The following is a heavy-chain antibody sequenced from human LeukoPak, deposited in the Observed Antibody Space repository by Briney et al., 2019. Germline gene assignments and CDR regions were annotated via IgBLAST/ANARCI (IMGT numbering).Heavy chain of an antibody. J-gene: IGHJ6*03. D-gene: IGHD3-10*01. CDR3: ARRVGRWFGERAYYYNYMDV. Sequence: SETLSLTCTVSGDSISSGNYYWSWIRQPPGKGLEWIGEINHRRSTKYSPSLKSRVTISVDTSKNQFSLRLSSVTAADTAVYYCARRVGRWFGERAYYYNYMDVWGKGTTVTISS. CDR2: INHRRST. V-gene: IGHV4-39*07. CDR1: GDSISSGNYY.